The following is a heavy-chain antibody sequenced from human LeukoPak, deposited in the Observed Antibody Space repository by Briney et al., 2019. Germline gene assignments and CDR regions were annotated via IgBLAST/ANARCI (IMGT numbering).Heavy chain of an antibody. Sequence: GASVKVSCKASGYTFTDYYMHWVRQAPGQGLEWMGWINPNSGGTNYTQKFQGRVTMTRDTSISTAYMELSRLRSDDTAVYYCARVLRFLEWLSSFYYYGMDVWGQGTTVTVSS. J-gene: IGHJ6*02. D-gene: IGHD3-3*01. CDR3: ARVLRFLEWLSSFYYYGMDV. V-gene: IGHV1-2*02. CDR1: GYTFTDYY. CDR2: INPNSGGT.